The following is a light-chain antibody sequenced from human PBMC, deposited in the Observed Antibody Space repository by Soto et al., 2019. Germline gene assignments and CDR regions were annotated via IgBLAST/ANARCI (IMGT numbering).Light chain of an antibody. Sequence: QSALTQPASVSGSPGQSITISCTGTSSDVGAYNYVSWYQHRPGKAPKLLLHEVTNRPSGVPDRFSGSKSGTSASLAITGLQAEDEADYYCQSYDSGLSGSVFGTGTKVTVL. CDR3: QSYDSGLSGSV. CDR2: EVT. V-gene: IGLV2-14*01. J-gene: IGLJ1*01. CDR1: SSDVGAYNY.